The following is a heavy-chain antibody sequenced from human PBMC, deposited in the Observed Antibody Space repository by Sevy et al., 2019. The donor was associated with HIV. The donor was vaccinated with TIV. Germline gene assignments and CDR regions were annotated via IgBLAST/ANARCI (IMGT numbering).Heavy chain of an antibody. Sequence: SETLSLTCAVSGYSISSGYYWGWIRQPPGKGLEWIGSIYHSGSTYYNPSLKSRVTISVDTSKNQFSLKLSSVTAADTALYYCARDSRDYVWGSYRIRWYFDYWGQGTLVTVSS. CDR1: GYSISSGYY. CDR2: IYHSGST. J-gene: IGHJ4*02. V-gene: IGHV4-38-2*02. D-gene: IGHD3-16*02. CDR3: ARDSRDYVWGSYRIRWYFDY.